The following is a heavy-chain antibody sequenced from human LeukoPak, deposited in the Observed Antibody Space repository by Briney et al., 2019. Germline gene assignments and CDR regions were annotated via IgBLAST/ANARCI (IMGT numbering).Heavy chain of an antibody. CDR1: GGSISSYY. Sequence: SETLSLTCTVSGGSISSYYWSWIRQPPGKGLEWIGYIYYSGSTNYNPSLKSRVTISVDTSKNQFSLKLSSVTAADTAVYYCARDPYDFWSGSTPWGQGTLVTVSS. V-gene: IGHV4-59*12. J-gene: IGHJ5*02. D-gene: IGHD3-3*01. CDR3: ARDPYDFWSGSTP. CDR2: IYYSGST.